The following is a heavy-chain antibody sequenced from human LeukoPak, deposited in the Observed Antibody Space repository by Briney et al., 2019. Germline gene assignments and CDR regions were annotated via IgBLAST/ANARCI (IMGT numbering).Heavy chain of an antibody. J-gene: IGHJ4*02. V-gene: IGHV3-23*01. Sequence: QPGGSLRLSCAASGFTFSTYAMSWVRQAPGKGLEWVSAIGGGGDYTYYADSVRGRFTISRDNSRYTLYLQMNSLRAEDTAIYYCANRNYYDSSPSYYAYYFDYWGQGTLVTVSS. CDR3: ANRNYYDSSPSYYAYYFDY. CDR1: GFTFSTYA. CDR2: IGGGGDYT. D-gene: IGHD3-22*01.